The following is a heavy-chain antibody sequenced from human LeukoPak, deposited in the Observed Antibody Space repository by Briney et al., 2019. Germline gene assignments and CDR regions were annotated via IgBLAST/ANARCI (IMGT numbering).Heavy chain of an antibody. CDR2: VYYSGST. V-gene: IGHV4-61*01. CDR1: GRSVRSRTYY. CDR3: ASSSGYGSSYYSDY. D-gene: IGHD5-12*01. Sequence: SETLSLTCSVSGRSVRSRTYYWSWLRQPPGKGLQWIGYVYYSGSTNYNPSLKSRATILLDTSNNLFSLNVNSVTADDTAVYYCASSSGYGSSYYSDYWGQGMLVTVSS. J-gene: IGHJ4*02.